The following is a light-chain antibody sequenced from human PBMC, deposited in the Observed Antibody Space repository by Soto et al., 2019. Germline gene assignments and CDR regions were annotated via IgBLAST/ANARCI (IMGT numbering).Light chain of an antibody. J-gene: IGLJ2*01. CDR1: GGDIGAYNY. CDR3: CSYAGSSTSVV. Sequence: QSALTQPASVSGSLGQSITLSCTGSGGDIGAYNYVSWYQQHPGKAPKLIIYGVTHRPSGVSSRFSASKSAYTASLTISALQAEDEADYYCCSYAGSSTSVVFGGGTKVTVL. V-gene: IGLV2-14*01. CDR2: GVT.